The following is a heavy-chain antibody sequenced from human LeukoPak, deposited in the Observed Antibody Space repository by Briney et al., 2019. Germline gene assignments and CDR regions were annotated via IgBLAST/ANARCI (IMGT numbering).Heavy chain of an antibody. CDR3: ARLDRSGYEMGGTWFDP. CDR2: IYCTGST. Sequence: PSETLSLTCTVSGASIRSSYWSWLRQPPGKGLEWIGYIYCTGSTNSNPSLKSRVTVSVDTSKNQFSLKLSSMTAADTAVYYCARLDRSGYEMGGTWFDPWGQGTLVTVSS. CDR1: GASIRSSY. V-gene: IGHV4-59*08. D-gene: IGHD3-22*01. J-gene: IGHJ5*02.